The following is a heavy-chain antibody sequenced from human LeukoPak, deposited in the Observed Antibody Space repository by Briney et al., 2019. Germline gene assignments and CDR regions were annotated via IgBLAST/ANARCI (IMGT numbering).Heavy chain of an antibody. CDR3: VRGVRGYSHGSRFDY. D-gene: IGHD5-18*01. CDR2: ISSSGDTR. J-gene: IGHJ4*02. Sequence: PGGSLRISCAASGFTLSDHYISWIRQAPGKGLEWISGISSSGDTRYYADSVKGRFTISRDNAKNSLYLQMNSLRAEDTAMYRCVRGVRGYSHGSRFDYWGQGTLVTVSS. V-gene: IGHV3-11*04. CDR1: GFTLSDHY.